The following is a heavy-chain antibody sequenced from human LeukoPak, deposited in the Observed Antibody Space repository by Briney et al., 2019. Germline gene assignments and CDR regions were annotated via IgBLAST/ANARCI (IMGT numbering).Heavy chain of an antibody. V-gene: IGHV3-7*04. CDR2: IKQDGSEK. J-gene: IGHJ5*02. CDR1: GFTFSNYW. D-gene: IGHD6-19*01. Sequence: QPGGSLRLSCAASGFTFSNYWMSWVRQAPGKGLEWVASIKQDGSEKYYVDSVKGRFTISRDNAKNSLYLQINSLRAEDTAVYYCARDRSSGWYLTPGFDPWGQGTLVSVSS. CDR3: ARDRSSGWYLTPGFDP.